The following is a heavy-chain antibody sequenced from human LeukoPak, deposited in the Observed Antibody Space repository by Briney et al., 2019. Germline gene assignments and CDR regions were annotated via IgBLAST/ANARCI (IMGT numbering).Heavy chain of an antibody. CDR3: ARSSGGKLASGYSSGWYGDYFDY. V-gene: IGHV3-30*03. D-gene: IGHD6-19*01. Sequence: GGSLRLSCAASGFSFSSYGMHWVRQAPGKGLEWVAAISHEGSNAYYADSMKGRFTISRDQLKNTVYLQMNSLRAEDTAVYYCARSSGGKLASGYSSGWYGDYFDYWGQGTLVTVSS. CDR1: GFSFSSYG. J-gene: IGHJ4*02. CDR2: ISHEGSNA.